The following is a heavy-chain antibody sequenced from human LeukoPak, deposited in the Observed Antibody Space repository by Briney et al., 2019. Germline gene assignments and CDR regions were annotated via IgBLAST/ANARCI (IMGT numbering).Heavy chain of an antibody. Sequence: PSETLSLTCTVSGGSISSYYWSWIRQPAEKGLEWIGRIYTSGSTNYNPSLKSRVTMSVDTSKNQFSLKLSSVTAADTAVYYCARDSPITMIVVAVDAFDIWGQGTMVTVSS. D-gene: IGHD3-22*01. J-gene: IGHJ3*02. CDR3: ARDSPITMIVVAVDAFDI. CDR2: IYTSGST. V-gene: IGHV4-4*07. CDR1: GGSISSYY.